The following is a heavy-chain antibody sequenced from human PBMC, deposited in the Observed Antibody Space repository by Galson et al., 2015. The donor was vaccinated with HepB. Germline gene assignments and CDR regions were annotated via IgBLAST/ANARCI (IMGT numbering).Heavy chain of an antibody. V-gene: IGHV3-30-3*01. Sequence: SLRLSCAASAFTFSSYAMHWVRQAPGKGLEWVAVISYDGSNKYYADSVQGRFTISRDNARNTLYLQMNSLTAEDTAVYYCARAQFPFGEWAHYYYYRDVWGKGTPVTASS. CDR1: AFTFSSYA. CDR3: ARAQFPFGEWAHYYYYRDV. J-gene: IGHJ6*03. D-gene: IGHD3-16*01. CDR2: ISYDGSNK.